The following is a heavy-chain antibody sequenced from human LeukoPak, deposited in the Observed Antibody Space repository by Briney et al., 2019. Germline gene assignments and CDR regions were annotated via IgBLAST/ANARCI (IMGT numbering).Heavy chain of an antibody. CDR2: INSDGSST. CDR1: GFTFSSYW. D-gene: IGHD3-22*01. V-gene: IGHV3-74*01. Sequence: GGSLRLSCAASGFTFSSYWMHWVRQAPGKGLVWVSRINSDGSSTSYADSVKGRFTISRDNAKNTLYLQMNSLRAEDTAVYYCARDMGYYDSSGYPSDAFDIWGQGTMVTVSS. CDR3: ARDMGYYDSSGYPSDAFDI. J-gene: IGHJ3*02.